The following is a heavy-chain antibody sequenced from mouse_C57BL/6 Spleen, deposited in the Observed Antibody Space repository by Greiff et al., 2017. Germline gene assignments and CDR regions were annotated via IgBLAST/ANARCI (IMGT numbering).Heavy chain of an antibody. D-gene: IGHD1-1*01. CDR2: IYPGSGNT. J-gene: IGHJ4*01. Sequence: QVHVKQSGAELVRPGASVKLSCKASGYTFPDYYINWVKQRPGQGLEWIARIYPGSGNTYYNEKFKGKATLTAEKSSSTAYMQLSSLTSEDSAVYFCARNCSYYGSSYAMDYWGQGTSVTVSS. V-gene: IGHV1-76*01. CDR1: GYTFPDYY. CDR3: ARNCSYYGSSYAMDY.